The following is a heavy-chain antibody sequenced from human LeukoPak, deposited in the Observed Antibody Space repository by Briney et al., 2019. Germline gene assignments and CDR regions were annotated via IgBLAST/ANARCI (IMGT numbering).Heavy chain of an antibody. D-gene: IGHD4-17*01. V-gene: IGHV4-39*01. CDR3: ARSTVLHDYGVVDY. Sequence: PSETLSLTCTVSGGSISSSSYYWGWIRQPPGKGLERIGSIYYSGSTYYNPSLKSRVTISVDTSKNQFSLKLSSVTAADTAVYYCARSTVLHDYGVVDYWGQGTLVTVSS. CDR2: IYYSGST. CDR1: GGSISSSSYY. J-gene: IGHJ4*02.